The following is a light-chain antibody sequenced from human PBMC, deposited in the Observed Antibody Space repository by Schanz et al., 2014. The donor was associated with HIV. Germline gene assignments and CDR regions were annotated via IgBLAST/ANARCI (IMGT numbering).Light chain of an antibody. J-gene: IGLJ2*01. CDR1: SSDVGGYNY. Sequence: QSVLTQPASVSGSPGQSIAISCTGTSSDVGGYNYVSWYQQLPNKAPKLIIYDVSNRPSGVSDRFSGSKSGNTASLTISGLQGEDEADYYCAAWDDSLNGPVFGGGTKVTVL. V-gene: IGLV2-14*03. CDR2: DVS. CDR3: AAWDDSLNGPV.